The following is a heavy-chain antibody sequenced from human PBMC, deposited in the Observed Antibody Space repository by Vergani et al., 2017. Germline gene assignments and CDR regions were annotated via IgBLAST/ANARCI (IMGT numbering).Heavy chain of an antibody. CDR3: ARVDYGILTGYRY. Sequence: QVQVVQSGAEVKKSGASVKVSCKTSGYTFSNYYMHWVRQAPGQGLEWMGIINPSGGNTNYAQKFQGRVTRTRDTSTSTVYMELSSLRSEDTAIYYCARVDYGILTGYRYWGQGTLVTVSA. D-gene: IGHD3-9*01. J-gene: IGHJ4*02. CDR1: GYTFSNYY. V-gene: IGHV1-46*03. CDR2: INPSGGNT.